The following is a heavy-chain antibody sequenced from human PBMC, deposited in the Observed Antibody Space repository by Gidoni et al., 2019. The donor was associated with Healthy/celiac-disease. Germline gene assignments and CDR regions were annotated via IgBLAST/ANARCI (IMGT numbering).Heavy chain of an antibody. V-gene: IGHV4-34*01. J-gene: IGHJ4*02. CDR2: INHSGST. D-gene: IGHD3-10*01. CDR3: ARGVFGKRSFDY. CDR1: GGSFSGYY. Sequence: QVQLQQWGAGLLKPSETLSLTCAVYGGSFSGYYWSWIRQPPGKGLEWIGEINHSGSTNYNPSLKSRVTISVDTSKNQFSLKLSSVTAADTAVYYCARGVFGKRSFDYWGQGTLVTVSS.